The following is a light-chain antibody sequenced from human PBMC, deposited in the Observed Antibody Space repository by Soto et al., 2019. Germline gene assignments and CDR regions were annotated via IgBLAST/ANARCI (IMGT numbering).Light chain of an antibody. CDR2: EGG. CDR3: CSYAGSSTYV. Sequence: QSVLTQPASVSGSPRQSITISCTGTSSDVGSYNLVSWYQQHPGKAPKLMIYEGGKRPSGVSNRFSGSKSGNTASLTISGLQAEDEADYYCCSYAGSSTYVFGTGTKVTVL. CDR1: SSDVGSYNL. J-gene: IGLJ1*01. V-gene: IGLV2-23*01.